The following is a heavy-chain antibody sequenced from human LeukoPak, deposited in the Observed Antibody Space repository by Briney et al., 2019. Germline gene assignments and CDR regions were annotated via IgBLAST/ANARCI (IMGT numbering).Heavy chain of an antibody. CDR3: ARDLLDFWSGYYQIDY. V-gene: IGHV3-7*01. Sequence: GGSLRLSCAASGFTFSSYWMSWVRQAPGKGLEWVANIKQDGSEKYYVGSVKGRFTISRDNAKNSLYLQMNSLRAEDTAVYYCARDLLDFWSGYYQIDYWGQGTLVTVSS. D-gene: IGHD3-3*01. CDR2: IKQDGSEK. CDR1: GFTFSSYW. J-gene: IGHJ4*02.